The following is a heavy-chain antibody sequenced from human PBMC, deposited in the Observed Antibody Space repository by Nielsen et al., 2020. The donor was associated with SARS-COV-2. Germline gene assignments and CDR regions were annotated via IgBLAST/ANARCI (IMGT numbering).Heavy chain of an antibody. J-gene: IGHJ4*02. V-gene: IGHV3-48*02. CDR3: ASYYYDSSGYFWY. CDR1: GFTFSSYS. CDR2: ISSSSSTI. D-gene: IGHD3-22*01. Sequence: GESLKISCAASGFTFSSYSMNWVRQAPGKGLEWVSYISSSSSTIYYADSVKGRFTISRDNAKNSLYLQMNSLRDEDTAVYYCASYYYDSSGYFWYWGQGTLVTVSS.